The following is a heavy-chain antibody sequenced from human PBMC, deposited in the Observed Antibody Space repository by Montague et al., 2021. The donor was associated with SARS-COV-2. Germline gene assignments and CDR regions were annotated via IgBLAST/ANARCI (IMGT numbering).Heavy chain of an antibody. D-gene: IGHD3-9*01. J-gene: IGHJ4*02. V-gene: IGHV4-4*02. CDR1: GDSIMTSNW. CDR3: LRAGGLDDRPPV. Sequence: SETLSLTCAVSGDSIMTSNWWCWVRQPPGKVLERIGEIYQSGSTYYNSFPKSRATMSKNKSNNQFSLVLNSVTAADTALYYCLRAGGLDDRPPVWGQGALVIVSS. CDR2: IYQSGST.